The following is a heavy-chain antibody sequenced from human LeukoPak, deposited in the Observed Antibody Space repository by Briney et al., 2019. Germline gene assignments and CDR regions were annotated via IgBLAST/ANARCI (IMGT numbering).Heavy chain of an antibody. CDR2: INPNSGGT. V-gene: IGHV1-2*02. J-gene: IGHJ5*02. CDR1: GYTFTSYG. CDR3: ASGPIVVVPAAYENWFDP. D-gene: IGHD2-2*01. Sequence: GASVKVSCKASGYTFTSYGISWVRQAPGQGLEWMGWINPNSGGTNYAQKFQGRVTMTRDTSISTAYMELSRLTSDDTAVYYCASGPIVVVPAAYENWFDPWGQGTLVTVSS.